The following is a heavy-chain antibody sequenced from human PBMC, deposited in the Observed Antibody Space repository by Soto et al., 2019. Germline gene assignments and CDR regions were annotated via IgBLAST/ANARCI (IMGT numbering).Heavy chain of an antibody. V-gene: IGHV4-34*01. Sequence: SETLSLTCAVYGGSFSGYYWSWIRQPPGKGLEWIGEINHSGSTNYNPSLKSRVTISVDTSKNQFSLKLSSVTAADTAVYYCARDIVVVPADMTRLSRDYYYMDVWGKGTTVTVSS. J-gene: IGHJ6*03. D-gene: IGHD2-2*01. CDR1: GGSFSGYY. CDR3: ARDIVVVPADMTRLSRDYYYMDV. CDR2: INHSGST.